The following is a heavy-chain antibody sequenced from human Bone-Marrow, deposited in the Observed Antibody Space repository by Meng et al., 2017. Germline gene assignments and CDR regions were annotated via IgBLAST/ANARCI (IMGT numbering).Heavy chain of an antibody. J-gene: IGHJ5*02. CDR1: GFTFSSYW. V-gene: IGHV3-74*01. Sequence: VHLVESGGGVVQPGMSLRLSCAASGFTFSSYWMHWVRQAPGKGLVWVSRINSDGSSTNYADSVKGRFTISRDNAKNTLDLQMNSLRAEDTAVYYCVRDRQQTNWFDPWGQGTLVTVSS. CDR3: VRDRQQTNWFDP. CDR2: INSDGSST. D-gene: IGHD6-13*01.